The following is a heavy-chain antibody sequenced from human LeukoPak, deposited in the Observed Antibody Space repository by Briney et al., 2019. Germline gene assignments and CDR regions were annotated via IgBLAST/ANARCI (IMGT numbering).Heavy chain of an antibody. J-gene: IGHJ4*02. CDR1: GASFTSNY. Sequence: SETLSLTCTVSGASFTSNYWRWIRQPPGKGLEWIGYIYYSGTTTYNPSLERRVPMSVEMSKNQVSLRLNSSTATDTAVYYCARLGCGGDCFVDYWGQGTLVTVSS. CDR2: IYYSGTT. V-gene: IGHV4-59*08. CDR3: ARLGCGGDCFVDY. D-gene: IGHD2-21*02.